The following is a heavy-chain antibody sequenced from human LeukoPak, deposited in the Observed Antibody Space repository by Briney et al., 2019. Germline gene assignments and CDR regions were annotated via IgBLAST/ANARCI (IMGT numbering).Heavy chain of an antibody. Sequence: PGGSLRLSCAASEFTFSSYAKSWVRQAPGKGLEWVSAISGSGGSTYYADSVKGRFTISRDNSKNTLYLQMNSLRAEDTAVYYCAKVWAYYFDYWGQGTLVTVSS. CDR2: ISGSGGST. J-gene: IGHJ4*02. CDR1: EFTFSSYA. D-gene: IGHD1-26*01. V-gene: IGHV3-23*01. CDR3: AKVWAYYFDY.